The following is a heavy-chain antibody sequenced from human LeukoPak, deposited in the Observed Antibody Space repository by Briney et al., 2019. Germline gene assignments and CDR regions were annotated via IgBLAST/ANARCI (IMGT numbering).Heavy chain of an antibody. V-gene: IGHV1-69*13. CDR2: IIPIFGTA. Sequence: SVKVSCKASGGTFSSYAISWVRQAPGQGLEWMGGIIPIFGTANYAQKFQGRVTITADESTSTAYMELSSLRSEDTAVYYCARGNYYDSSGYYYPFDYWGQGTLVTVSS. J-gene: IGHJ4*02. CDR1: GGTFSSYA. CDR3: ARGNYYDSSGYYYPFDY. D-gene: IGHD3-22*01.